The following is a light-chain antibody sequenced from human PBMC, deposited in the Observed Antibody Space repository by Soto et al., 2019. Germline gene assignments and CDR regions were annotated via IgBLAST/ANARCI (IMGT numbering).Light chain of an antibody. J-gene: IGKJ2*01. CDR2: GAS. CDR1: QSVSSSY. Sequence: EIVLTQSPGTLSLSPGERATLSCRASQSVSSSYLAWYQQKPGQAPRLLIYGASSRATGIPDRFIGSGSGTDFTLTISRLEPDDSAVYYCHHYDSSPPYTFGQGTKLEIK. V-gene: IGKV3-20*01. CDR3: HHYDSSPPYT.